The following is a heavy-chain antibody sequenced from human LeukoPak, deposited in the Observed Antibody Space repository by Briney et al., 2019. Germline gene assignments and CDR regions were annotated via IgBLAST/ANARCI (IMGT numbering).Heavy chain of an antibody. CDR3: ARLWYGGNVDY. CDR1: GGSISSTSYY. D-gene: IGHD4/OR15-4a*01. J-gene: IGHJ4*02. Sequence: SEPLSLTCTVSGGSISSTSYYWGWIRQPPGKRLEWTGNIYYSGSTYYNPSLKSRITISVDTSKNQFSLKLSSVTAADTAVYYCARLWYGGNVDYWGQGTLVTVSS. CDR2: IYYSGST. V-gene: IGHV4-39*01.